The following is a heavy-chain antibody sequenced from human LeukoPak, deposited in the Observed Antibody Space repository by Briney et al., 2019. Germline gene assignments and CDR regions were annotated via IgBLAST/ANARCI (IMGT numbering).Heavy chain of an antibody. CDR3: ARQGTMTRGGYWLAP. CDR2: IYTSGST. Sequence: SETLSLTCTVSGGSISSYYWSWIRQPAGKGLEWIGRIYTSGSTYSNPSLNSRVTISVDTSKNQFSLKLSSVAAADTAMYYCARQGTMTRGGYWLAPCGQGTPVTVSS. V-gene: IGHV4-4*07. D-gene: IGHD3-10*01. J-gene: IGHJ5*02. CDR1: GGSISSYY.